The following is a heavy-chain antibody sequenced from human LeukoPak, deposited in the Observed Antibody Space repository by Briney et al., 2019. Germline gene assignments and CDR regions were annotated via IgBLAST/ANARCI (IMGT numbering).Heavy chain of an antibody. Sequence: SETLSLTCTVSGGSISSSSYYWGWIRQPPGKGLEWIGSIYYSGSTYYNRSLKSRVTISVDTSKNQFSLKLSSVTAADTAVYYCARGVARYYYGSGSYSPYYFDYWGQGTLVTVSS. D-gene: IGHD3-10*01. V-gene: IGHV4-39*01. J-gene: IGHJ4*02. CDR2: IYYSGST. CDR1: GGSISSSSYY. CDR3: ARGVARYYYGSGSYSPYYFDY.